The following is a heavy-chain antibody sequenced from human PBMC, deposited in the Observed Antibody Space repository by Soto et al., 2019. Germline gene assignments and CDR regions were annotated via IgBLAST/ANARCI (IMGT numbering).Heavy chain of an antibody. Sequence: GGSLRLSCSGSGITLSTYNMHWVRQAPGKGLEYVSYISTNGGSTYYADSVKGRFTISRDNSKNTLYLQMNSLRAEDTAVYYCAKARGSSTPAPGSYWGQGTLVTVSS. V-gene: IGHV3-64*04. D-gene: IGHD6-13*01. CDR1: GITLSTYN. CDR3: AKARGSSTPAPGSY. J-gene: IGHJ4*02. CDR2: ISTNGGST.